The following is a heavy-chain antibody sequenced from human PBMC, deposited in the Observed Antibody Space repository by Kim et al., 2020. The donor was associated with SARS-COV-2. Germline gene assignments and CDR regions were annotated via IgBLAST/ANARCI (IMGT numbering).Heavy chain of an antibody. CDR1: GFTFSGSA. J-gene: IGHJ4*02. D-gene: IGHD3-22*01. CDR2: IRSKANSYAT. V-gene: IGHV3-73*01. CDR3: THFSSGHKDY. Sequence: GGSLRLSCAASGFTFSGSAMHWVRQASGKGLEWVGRIRSKANSYATAYAASVKGRFTISRDDSKNTAYLQMNSLKTEDTAVYYCTHFSSGHKDYWGQGTLVTVSS.